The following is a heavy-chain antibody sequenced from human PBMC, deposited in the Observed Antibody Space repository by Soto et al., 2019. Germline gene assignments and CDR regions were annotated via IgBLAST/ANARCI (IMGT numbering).Heavy chain of an antibody. CDR2: IYTSGST. CDR3: AREGIAVAGTWYYYGMGV. V-gene: IGHV4-4*07. J-gene: IGHJ6*02. Sequence: PSETLSLTCAVYGGSFSGYYWSWIRQPAGKGLEWIGRIYTSGSTNYNPSLKSRVTMSVDTSKNQFSLKLSSVTAADTAVYYCAREGIAVAGTWYYYGMGVWGQGTTVTVSS. CDR1: GGSFSGYY. D-gene: IGHD6-19*01.